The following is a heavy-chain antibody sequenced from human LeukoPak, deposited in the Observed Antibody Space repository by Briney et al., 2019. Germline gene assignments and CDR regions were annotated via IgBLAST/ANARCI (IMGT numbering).Heavy chain of an antibody. Sequence: QPGRSLRLSCAASGLTFSSFWMHWVRRAPGKGLEWVSRINSDGSTTTYADSVKGRLTISRDNAKNTLYLQMNSLRAEDTAVYYCARGYYSASRIDYWGQGALVTISS. V-gene: IGHV3-74*01. CDR3: ARGYYSASRIDY. CDR1: GLTFSSFW. CDR2: INSDGSTT. J-gene: IGHJ4*02. D-gene: IGHD2-2*01.